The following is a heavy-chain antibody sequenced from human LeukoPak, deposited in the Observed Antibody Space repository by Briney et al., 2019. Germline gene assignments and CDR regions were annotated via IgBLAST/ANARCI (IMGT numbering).Heavy chain of an antibody. V-gene: IGHV3-66*01. J-gene: IGHJ4*02. D-gene: IGHD4-17*01. CDR3: ASPSFTVTTANDY. CDR1: GFTVSSNY. CDR2: IYSGGST. Sequence: PGGSLRLSCAASGFTVSSNYMSWVRQAPGKGLEWVSVIYSGGSTYYADSVKGGFTISRDNSKNTLYLQMNSLRAEDTAVYYCASPSFTVTTANDYWGQGTLVTVSS.